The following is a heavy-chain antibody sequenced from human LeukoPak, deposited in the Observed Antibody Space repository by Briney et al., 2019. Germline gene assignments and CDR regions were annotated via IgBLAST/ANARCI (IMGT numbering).Heavy chain of an antibody. J-gene: IGHJ4*02. Sequence: GGSLRLSCAASGFTFDDYAMHWVRQAPGKGLEWVSGISTTGGTTYYADSVKGRFTISRDNSKNTLYLQMNSLRAEDTAVYYCARGPSGYHNTGGQGTLVTVSS. D-gene: IGHD5-12*01. CDR1: GFTFDDYA. CDR3: ARGPSGYHNT. V-gene: IGHV3-23*01. CDR2: ISTTGGTT.